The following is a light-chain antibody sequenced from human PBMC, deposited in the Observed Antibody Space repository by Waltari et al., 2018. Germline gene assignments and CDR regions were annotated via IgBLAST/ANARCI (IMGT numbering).Light chain of an antibody. CDR1: QTISRY. Sequence: DIQMTQSPSSLSASVGDRVTITCRSSQTISRYLNWYQQKPGKAPNLLIYAASSLQSGVPARFSGSGSGRDFTLIITSLQPEDFATYYCQQTYSFTRTFGQGTKVEIK. CDR3: QQTYSFTRT. J-gene: IGKJ1*01. V-gene: IGKV1-39*01. CDR2: AAS.